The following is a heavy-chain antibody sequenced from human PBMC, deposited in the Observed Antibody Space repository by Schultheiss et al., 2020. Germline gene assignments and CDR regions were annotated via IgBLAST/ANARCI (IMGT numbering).Heavy chain of an antibody. CDR1: GFTFSSYA. J-gene: IGHJ3*02. V-gene: IGHV3-30*02. D-gene: IGHD4-17*01. CDR2: IRYDGSNK. CDR3: AREPYYGDYSDAFDI. Sequence: GGSLRLSCAASGFTFSSYAMHWVRQAPGKGLEWVAFIRYDGSNKYYADSVKGRFTISRDNSKNTLYLQMNSLRAEDTAVYYCAREPYYGDYSDAFDIWGQGTMVTVSS.